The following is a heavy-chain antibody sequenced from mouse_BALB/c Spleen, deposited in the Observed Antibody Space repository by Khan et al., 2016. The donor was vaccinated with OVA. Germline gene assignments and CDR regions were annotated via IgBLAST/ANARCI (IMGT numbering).Heavy chain of an antibody. CDR3: ARLAYFSDSEGLDY. Sequence: EVELVESGGDVVTPGGSLKLSCAASGFTFSTYGMSWVRQTPDKRLEWVATVSTGGHYTYYPDTEKGRFTISRDNAKDTLYLQMSSLKAEETAMFYCARLAYFSDSEGLDYWGQGTLVTVSA. V-gene: IGHV5-6*01. D-gene: IGHD1-1*01. CDR2: VSTGGHYT. CDR1: GFTFSTYG. J-gene: IGHJ3*01.